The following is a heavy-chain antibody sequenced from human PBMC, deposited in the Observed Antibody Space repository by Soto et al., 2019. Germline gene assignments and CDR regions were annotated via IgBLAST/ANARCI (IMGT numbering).Heavy chain of an antibody. Sequence: QVQLVQSGAEVKRPGASVRVSCKPSGYTFTAYYLHWVRQAPGQGLEWMGWINPNSGGTNYAQKFQGRVTMTRDTSISTAYMELSGQRSDDTAMYYCARTYDSSGQPSHYFDPWGQGTLVTVSS. CDR3: ARTYDSSGQPSHYFDP. CDR1: GYTFTAYY. J-gene: IGHJ5*02. V-gene: IGHV1-2*02. CDR2: INPNSGGT. D-gene: IGHD3-22*01.